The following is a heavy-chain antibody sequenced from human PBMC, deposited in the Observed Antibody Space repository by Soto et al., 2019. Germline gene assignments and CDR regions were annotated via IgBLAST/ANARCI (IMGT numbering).Heavy chain of an antibody. V-gene: IGHV1-18*04. CDR1: GYTFTSYG. CDR2: ISAYNGNT. Sequence: ASVKVSCKASGYTFTSYGLSWVRQAPGQGLEWMGWISAYNGNTNYAQKLQGRVTMTTDTSTSTAYMELRSLRSDDTAVYYCARDVSSTSWQGGWFDPWGQGTLVTVSS. D-gene: IGHD2-2*01. CDR3: ARDVSSTSWQGGWFDP. J-gene: IGHJ5*02.